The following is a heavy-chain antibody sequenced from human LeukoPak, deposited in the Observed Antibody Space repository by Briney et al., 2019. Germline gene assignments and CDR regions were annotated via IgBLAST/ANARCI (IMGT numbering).Heavy chain of an antibody. V-gene: IGHV3-23*01. J-gene: IGHJ4*02. CDR3: AKGLHIVVVTATGTTFDY. Sequence: PGGSLRLSCAAPGFTFGSYAMSWVRQAPGKGLEWVSAISGSGGSTYYADSVKGRFTISRDNSKNTLYLQMNSPRAEDTAVYYCAKGLHIVVVTATGTTFDYWGQGTLVTVSS. CDR2: ISGSGGST. CDR1: GFTFGSYA. D-gene: IGHD2-21*02.